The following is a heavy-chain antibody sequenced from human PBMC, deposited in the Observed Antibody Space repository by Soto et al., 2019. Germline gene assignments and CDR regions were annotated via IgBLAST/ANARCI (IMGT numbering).Heavy chain of an antibody. CDR3: ARDKRSSPRPTNWFDP. CDR1: GYTFTSYG. V-gene: IGHV1-18*01. D-gene: IGHD6-13*01. CDR2: ISAYNGNT. J-gene: IGHJ5*02. Sequence: QVQLVQSGAEVKKPGASVKVSCKASGYTFTSYGISWVRQAPGQGLEWMGWISAYNGNTNYAQKLQGRVTMTTDTSTSTEYMELRSLRSDDTAVYYCARDKRSSPRPTNWFDPWGQGTLVTVSS.